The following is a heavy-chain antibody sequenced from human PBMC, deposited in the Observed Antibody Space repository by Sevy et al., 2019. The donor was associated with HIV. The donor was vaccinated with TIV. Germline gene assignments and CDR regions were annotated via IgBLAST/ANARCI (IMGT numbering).Heavy chain of an antibody. Sequence: GGSLRLSCAASGFNFNKYGMRWVRQAPGKGLEYVASIKGDGSEKYYMDSVKGRFTISRDNAENSVYLQMNSLRAEDTAVYHCVRAGAFGNYDSWGQGTLVTVSS. D-gene: IGHD3-10*01. CDR1: GFNFNKYG. CDR2: IKGDGSEK. J-gene: IGHJ4*02. CDR3: VRAGAFGNYDS. V-gene: IGHV3-7*01.